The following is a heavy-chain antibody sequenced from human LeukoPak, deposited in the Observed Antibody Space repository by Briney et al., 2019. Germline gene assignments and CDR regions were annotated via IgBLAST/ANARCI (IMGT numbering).Heavy chain of an antibody. V-gene: IGHV3-53*01. D-gene: IGHD3-3*02. CDR1: GFTVNSNY. J-gene: IGHJ4*02. Sequence: GGSLRLSCAASGFTVNSNYMSWVRQAPGRGLEFVSLISTGGPTNYADSVKGRFTVSRDNSRNTPYLQMNSLRAEDTAVYYCARLYGTFLEWSPYFDYWAREPWSPSPQ. CDR2: ISTGGPT. CDR3: ARLYGTFLEWSPYFDY.